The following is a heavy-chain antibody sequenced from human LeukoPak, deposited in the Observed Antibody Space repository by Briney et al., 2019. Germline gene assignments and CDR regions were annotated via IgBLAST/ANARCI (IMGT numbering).Heavy chain of an antibody. CDR1: GYSISSGYY. CDR2: IYHSRST. J-gene: IGHJ4*02. V-gene: IGHV4-38-2*02. D-gene: IGHD4-17*01. CDR3: ARDPTAEYYFDY. Sequence: PSETLSLTCAVSGYSISSGYYWGWIRQPPGKGLEWIGSIYHSRSTYYNPSLKSRVTISVDTSKNQFSLKLSSVTAADTAVYYCARDPTAEYYFDYWGQGTLVTVSS.